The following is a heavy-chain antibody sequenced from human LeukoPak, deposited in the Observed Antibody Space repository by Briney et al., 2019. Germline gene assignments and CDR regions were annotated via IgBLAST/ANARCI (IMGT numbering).Heavy chain of an antibody. CDR1: GGSISSGSYY. CDR2: IYTSGST. J-gene: IGHJ4*02. CDR3: ARQTSGYYDFWSGYSSILPHYFDY. V-gene: IGHV4-61*02. Sequence: SQTLSLTCTVSGGSISSGSYYWSWIRQPAGKGLEWIGRIYTSGSTNYNPSLKSRVTISVDTSKNQFSLKLSSVTAADTAVYYCARQTSGYYDFWSGYSSILPHYFDYWGQGTLVTVSS. D-gene: IGHD3-3*01.